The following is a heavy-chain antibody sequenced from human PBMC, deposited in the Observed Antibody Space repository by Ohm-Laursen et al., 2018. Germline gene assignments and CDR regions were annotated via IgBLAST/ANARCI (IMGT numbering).Heavy chain of an antibody. D-gene: IGHD3-22*01. CDR3: AKLYDSSGYDAFDI. J-gene: IGHJ3*02. V-gene: IGHV3-9*01. CDR1: GFTFDDYA. CDR2: ISWNSGSI. Sequence: SLRLSCTAFGFTFDDYAMHWVRQAPGKGLEWVSGISWNSGSIGYGDSVKGRFTISRDNAKNSLYLQMNSLRAEDTALYYCAKLYDSSGYDAFDIWGQGTMVTVSS.